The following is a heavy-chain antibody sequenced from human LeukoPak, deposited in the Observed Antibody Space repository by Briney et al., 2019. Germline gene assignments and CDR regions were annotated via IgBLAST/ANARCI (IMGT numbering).Heavy chain of an antibody. Sequence: SVKVSCKASGGTFSSYAISWVRQAPGQGLEWMGGIIPIFGTANYAQKFQGRVTITADVSTSTAYMELSSLRFEDTAVYYCARQGGDSSGHPAPWWYWGQGTLVTVSS. CDR2: IIPIFGTA. CDR3: ARQGGDSSGHPAPWWY. CDR1: GGTFSSYA. V-gene: IGHV1-69*13. J-gene: IGHJ4*02. D-gene: IGHD3-22*01.